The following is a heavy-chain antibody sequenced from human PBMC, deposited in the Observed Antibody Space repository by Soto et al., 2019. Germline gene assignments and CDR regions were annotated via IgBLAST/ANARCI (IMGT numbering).Heavy chain of an antibody. CDR2: ISGHDGKA. Sequence: ASVKVSCKASGYRFTNHGISWVRQAPGQGLEWMGWISGHDGKAKYARKFQGRVTMTTDTSTSTAYMEMNSLKYDDTAVYYCERDFYPLAHYFYLWGQGTLLTVSS. CDR3: ERDFYPLAHYFYL. J-gene: IGHJ4*02. V-gene: IGHV1-18*01. CDR1: GYRFTNHG.